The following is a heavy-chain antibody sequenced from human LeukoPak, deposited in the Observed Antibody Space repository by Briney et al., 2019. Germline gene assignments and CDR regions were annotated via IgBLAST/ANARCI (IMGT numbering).Heavy chain of an antibody. Sequence: SVKVSCKASGGTFSSYAISWVRQSPGQGLEWMGGIIPIFGTANYAQKFQGRVTITTDESTSTAYMELSSLRSEDTAVYYCASRPEYNWNDGGAFDNWGQGTMVTVSS. CDR1: GGTFSSYA. J-gene: IGHJ3*02. CDR3: ASRPEYNWNDGGAFDN. CDR2: IIPIFGTA. D-gene: IGHD1-1*01. V-gene: IGHV1-69*05.